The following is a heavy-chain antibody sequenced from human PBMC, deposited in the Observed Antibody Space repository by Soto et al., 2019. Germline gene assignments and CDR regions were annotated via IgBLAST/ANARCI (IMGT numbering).Heavy chain of an antibody. CDR2: IYYSGST. V-gene: IGHV4-39*01. D-gene: IGHD4-17*01. J-gene: IGHJ1*01. CDR1: GGSISSSSYY. CDR3: ARHTHDYGDYVYFQH. Sequence: QLQLQESGPGLVKPSETLSLTCTVSGGSISSSSYYWGWIRQPPGKGLEWIGSIYYSGSTYYNPSLKSRVTIAVDTSKNQFSLKLSSVTAADTAVYYRARHTHDYGDYVYFQHWGQGTLVTVSS.